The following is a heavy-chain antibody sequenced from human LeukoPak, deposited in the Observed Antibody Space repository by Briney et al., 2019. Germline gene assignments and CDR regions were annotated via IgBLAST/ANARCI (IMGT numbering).Heavy chain of an antibody. J-gene: IGHJ5*02. D-gene: IGHD3-9*01. CDR1: GFSLSTSGVG. CDR2: IYWDDDK. Sequence: SGPTLVNPTQTLTLTCTFSGFSLSTSGVGVGWIRQPPGQALEWIALIYWDDDKRYSPSLKSKLTITKDTSKNQVVLTMTNMDPVDTATYYCAHSTIPLYHILTGYSPGHWFDPWGQGTLVTVSS. V-gene: IGHV2-5*02. CDR3: AHSTIPLYHILTGYSPGHWFDP.